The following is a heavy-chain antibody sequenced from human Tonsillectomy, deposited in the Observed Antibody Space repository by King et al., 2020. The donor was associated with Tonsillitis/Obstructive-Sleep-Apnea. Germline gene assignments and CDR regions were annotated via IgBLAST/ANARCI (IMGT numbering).Heavy chain of an antibody. V-gene: IGHV3-21*01. J-gene: IGHJ3*02. CDR1: GFTFSPYS. D-gene: IGHD5-24*01. CDR2: ISSSSGYI. CDR3: ASEKAEMGDAFDI. Sequence: VQLVESGGGLVTPGGSLRLSCAASGFTFSPYSLNWVRQAPGEGLEWVSSISSSSGYIYYADSVKGRFTISRDNTRNSLYLQMNSLRAEDTAVYYCASEKAEMGDAFDIWGQGTMVTVSS.